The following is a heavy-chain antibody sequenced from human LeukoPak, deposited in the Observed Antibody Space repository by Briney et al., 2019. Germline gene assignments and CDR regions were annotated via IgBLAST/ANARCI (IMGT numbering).Heavy chain of an antibody. Sequence: SETLSLTCTVSGGSISSSSYYWGWIRQPPGKGLEWIGSIYYSGSTYYNPSLKSRVTISVDTSKNQFSLKLSSVTAADTAVYYCARDYYDSSGYYWMYDYWGQGTLVTVSS. J-gene: IGHJ4*02. CDR2: IYYSGST. CDR1: GGSISSSSYY. CDR3: ARDYYDSSGYYWMYDY. D-gene: IGHD3-22*01. V-gene: IGHV4-39*07.